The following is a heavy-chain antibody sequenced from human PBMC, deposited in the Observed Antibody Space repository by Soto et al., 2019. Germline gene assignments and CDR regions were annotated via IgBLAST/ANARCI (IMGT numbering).Heavy chain of an antibody. CDR3: ARGVATIPFDY. V-gene: IGHV1-2*04. CDR1: GYTFTSYG. J-gene: IGHJ4*02. CDR2: INPNSGGT. Sequence: ASVKVSCTASGYTFTSYGIIWVRQAPGQGLEWMGWINPNSGGTNYAQKFQGWVTMTRDTSISTAYMELSRLRSDDTAVYYCARGVATIPFDYWGQGTLVTVSP. D-gene: IGHD5-12*01.